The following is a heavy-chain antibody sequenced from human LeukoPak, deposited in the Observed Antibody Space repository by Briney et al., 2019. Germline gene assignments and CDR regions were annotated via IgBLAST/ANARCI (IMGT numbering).Heavy chain of an antibody. D-gene: IGHD2-2*01. CDR1: GYTFTSYD. Sequence: ASVKVSCKASGYTFTSYDINWVRQATGQGLEWMGWMNPNSGNTGYAQKFQGRVTMTRNTSISTAYMELSSLRSEDTAVYYCARAQFSEIVVVPAANVWGKGTTVTVSS. CDR2: MNPNSGNT. J-gene: IGHJ6*04. V-gene: IGHV1-8*01. CDR3: ARAQFSEIVVVPAANV.